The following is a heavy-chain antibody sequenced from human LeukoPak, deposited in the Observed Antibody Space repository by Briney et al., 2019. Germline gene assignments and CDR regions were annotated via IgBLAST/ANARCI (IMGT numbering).Heavy chain of an antibody. CDR1: GFIFTSYS. CDR3: AKGVDV. Sequence: GGSLRLSCAASGFIFTSYSMNWVRQAPGKGLEWVANIKEDGSEKYYVDSVKGRFTISRDNARNSLFLQMNSLRAEDTAVYYCAKGVDVRGKGTTVTVSS. J-gene: IGHJ6*04. V-gene: IGHV3-7*01. CDR2: IKEDGSEK.